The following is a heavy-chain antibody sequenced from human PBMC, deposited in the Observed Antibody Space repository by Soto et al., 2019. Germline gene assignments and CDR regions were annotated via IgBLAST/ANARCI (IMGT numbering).Heavy chain of an antibody. CDR2: ISSTGALM. Sequence: GGSLRLSCAASGFIFSQYSMNWVRQAPGQGLEWVSSISSTGALMYYADSVKGRFTISRDDADNSLYLQMNSLRVEDTAVYYCARDRLARGIPVAGRIDYWGQGALVNVSS. D-gene: IGHD6-19*01. J-gene: IGHJ4*02. CDR1: GFIFSQYS. V-gene: IGHV3-21*01. CDR3: ARDRLARGIPVAGRIDY.